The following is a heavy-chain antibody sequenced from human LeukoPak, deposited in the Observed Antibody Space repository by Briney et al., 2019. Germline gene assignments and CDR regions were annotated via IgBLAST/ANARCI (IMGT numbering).Heavy chain of an antibody. Sequence: GGTLRLSCAASGFTFSSYGMTWVRQAPGKGLEWVSGISGSGGSTYYADSVKGRFTISRDNSKNTLYLQMNSLRAEDTAVYYCARAGGYSYGRGEVDYWGQGTLVTVSS. D-gene: IGHD5-18*01. CDR3: ARAGGYSYGRGEVDY. CDR1: GFTFSSYG. J-gene: IGHJ4*02. V-gene: IGHV3-23*01. CDR2: ISGSGGST.